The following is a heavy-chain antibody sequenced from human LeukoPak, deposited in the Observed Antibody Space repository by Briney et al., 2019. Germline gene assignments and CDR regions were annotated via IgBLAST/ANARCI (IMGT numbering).Heavy chain of an antibody. Sequence: GGSLRLSCAASGFTFSSYAMHWVRQAPGKGLEWVAVISYDGSNKYYADSVKGRFTISRDNSKDTLYLQMNSLRPEDAAVYYCARDPGRRVFGGTWTFYYIDYWGQGTLVTVSS. J-gene: IGHJ4*02. V-gene: IGHV3-30*04. CDR2: ISYDGSNK. CDR1: GFTFSSYA. CDR3: ARDPGRRVFGGTWTFYYIDY. D-gene: IGHD2/OR15-2a*01.